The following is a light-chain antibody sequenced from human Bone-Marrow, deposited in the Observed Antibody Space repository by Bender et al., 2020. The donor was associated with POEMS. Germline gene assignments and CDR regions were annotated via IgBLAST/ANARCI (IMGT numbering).Light chain of an antibody. Sequence: QSVLTQPPSVSGAPGQTVTISCTGTSSNMGAGYGVNWYQQLPGTAPKLLIYNNENRPSGVPDRISGSKSGASASLAITGLQAEDEADYYCQSYDISLSDWVFGGGTKLTAL. J-gene: IGLJ3*02. CDR2: NNE. V-gene: IGLV1-40*01. CDR3: QSYDISLSDWV. CDR1: SSNMGAGYG.